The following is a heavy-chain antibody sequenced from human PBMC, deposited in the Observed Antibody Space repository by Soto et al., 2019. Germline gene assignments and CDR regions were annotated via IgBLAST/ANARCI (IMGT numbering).Heavy chain of an antibody. CDR1: GFTFSSYG. CDR3: AKDRRDSSGTCSRCFGMDF. D-gene: IGHD3-22*01. Sequence: QVQLMESGGSVLQPGRSLRLSCAASGFTFSSYGMHWVRQAPGKGLEWVTIISNDGSIQYYGDSVKGRFTVSRDNSKNTLFLEMNSLTAEDTATYYCAKDRRDSSGTCSRCFGMDFWGQGTTVTVSS. J-gene: IGHJ6*02. V-gene: IGHV3-30*18. CDR2: ISNDGSIQ.